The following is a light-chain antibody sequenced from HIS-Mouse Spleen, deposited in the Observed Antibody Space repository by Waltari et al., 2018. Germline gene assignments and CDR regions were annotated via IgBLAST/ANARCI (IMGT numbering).Light chain of an antibody. J-gene: IGLJ1*01. Sequence: QSALTQPASVSGSPGQSITISCSGSSSNIGSNTVNWYQQLPGTAPKLLISSNNQRPSGVPDRFSGSKSGTSASLAISGLQSEDEADYYCAAWDDSLNGNYVFGTGTKVTVL. CDR3: AAWDDSLNGNYV. CDR2: SNN. CDR1: SSNIGSNT. V-gene: IGLV1-44*01.